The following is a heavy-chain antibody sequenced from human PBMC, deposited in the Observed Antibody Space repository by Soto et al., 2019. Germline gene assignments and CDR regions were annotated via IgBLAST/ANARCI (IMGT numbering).Heavy chain of an antibody. CDR1: GYTFTSYA. J-gene: IGHJ4*02. CDR3: ARDHPSAAGPDY. D-gene: IGHD6-13*01. Sequence: ASMQVSCRASGYTFTSYAMHWVRQAPGQRLEWMGWINAGNGNTKYSQKFQGRVTITRDTSASTAYMELSNLRSEDTAVYYCARDHPSAAGPDYWGQGTLVTVSS. V-gene: IGHV1-3*01. CDR2: INAGNGNT.